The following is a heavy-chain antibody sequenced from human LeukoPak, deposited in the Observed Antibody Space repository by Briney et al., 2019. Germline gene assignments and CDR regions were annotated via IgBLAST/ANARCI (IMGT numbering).Heavy chain of an antibody. CDR2: ISAYNGNT. CDR3: ARASNWAYYYYYYYMDV. V-gene: IGHV1-18*01. J-gene: IGHJ6*03. CDR1: GYTFRSYG. D-gene: IGHD7-27*01. Sequence: ASVKVSCKASGYTFRSYGISRLRQAPGQGLEWMGWISAYNGNTNYAQNLQGRVTMTTDTSTNTAYMELRSLRSDDTAVYYCARASNWAYYYYYYYMDVWGKGTTVTVSS.